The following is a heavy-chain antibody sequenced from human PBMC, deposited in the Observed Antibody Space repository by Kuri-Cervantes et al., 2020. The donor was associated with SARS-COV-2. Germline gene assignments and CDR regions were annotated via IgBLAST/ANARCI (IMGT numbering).Heavy chain of an antibody. Sequence: GSLRLSCTVSGGSISSSSYYWGWIRQPPGKGLEWIGEINHSGSTNYNPSLKSRVTISVDTSKNQFSLKLSSVTAADTAVYYCARDQGGSYWWDAFDIWGQGTMVTVSS. CDR1: GGSISSSSYY. V-gene: IGHV4-39*07. D-gene: IGHD1-26*01. CDR3: ARDQGGSYWWDAFDI. CDR2: INHSGST. J-gene: IGHJ3*02.